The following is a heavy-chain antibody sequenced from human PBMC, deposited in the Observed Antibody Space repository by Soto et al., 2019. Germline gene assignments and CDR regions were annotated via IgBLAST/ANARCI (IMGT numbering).Heavy chain of an antibody. D-gene: IGHD3-9*01. Sequence: GGSLRLSCAASGFTFSSYGMHWVRQAPGKGLEWVAVISYDGSNKYYADSVKGRFTISRDNSKNTLYLQMNSLRAEDTAVYYCAKDWETYDILTGYYDYWGQGTLVTVSS. V-gene: IGHV3-30*18. J-gene: IGHJ4*02. CDR2: ISYDGSNK. CDR3: AKDWETYDILTGYYDY. CDR1: GFTFSSYG.